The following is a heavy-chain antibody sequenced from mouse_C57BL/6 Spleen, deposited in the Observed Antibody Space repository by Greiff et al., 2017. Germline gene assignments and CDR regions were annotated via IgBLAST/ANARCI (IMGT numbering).Heavy chain of an antibody. CDR3: ARSTMITTRDYYAMDY. V-gene: IGHV14-3*01. J-gene: IGHJ4*01. CDR1: GFNIKNTY. Sequence: VQLQQSVAELVRPGASVKLSCTASGFNIKNTYMHWVKQRPEQGLEWIGRIDPANGNTKYAPKFQGKATITADTSSNTAYLQLSSLTAEDTAIYYCARSTMITTRDYYAMDYWGQGTSVTGSS. CDR2: IDPANGNT. D-gene: IGHD2-4*01.